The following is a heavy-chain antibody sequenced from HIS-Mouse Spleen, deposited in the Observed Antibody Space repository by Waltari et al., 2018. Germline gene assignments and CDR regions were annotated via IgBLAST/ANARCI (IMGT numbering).Heavy chain of an antibody. V-gene: IGHV1-2*02. J-gene: IGHJ3*02. CDR3: ARVSGRWGYDAFDI. D-gene: IGHD2-21*01. Sequence: QVQLVQAGAEVKKPGASVKVSCKASGYTFTGYNIHWMRQAPGQGLEWMGWINPNSGGTNYAQKFQGRVTMTRDTSISTAYMELSRLRSDDTAVYYCARVSGRWGYDAFDIWGQGTMVTVSS. CDR1: GYTFTGYN. CDR2: INPNSGGT.